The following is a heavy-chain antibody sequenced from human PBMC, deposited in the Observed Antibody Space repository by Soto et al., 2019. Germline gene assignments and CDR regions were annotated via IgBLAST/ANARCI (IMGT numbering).Heavy chain of an antibody. V-gene: IGHV1-69*06. Sequence: QVQLVQSGAEVKKPGSSVKVSCKASGGTFSSYAISWVRQAPGQGLEWMGGIIPIFGTANYAQKFQGRVTITADKSTSTAYMELSSLRSEDTAVYYCERKGLRDGYNQYYFDYWGQGTLVTVSS. J-gene: IGHJ4*02. D-gene: IGHD5-12*01. CDR2: IIPIFGTA. CDR1: GGTFSSYA. CDR3: ERKGLRDGYNQYYFDY.